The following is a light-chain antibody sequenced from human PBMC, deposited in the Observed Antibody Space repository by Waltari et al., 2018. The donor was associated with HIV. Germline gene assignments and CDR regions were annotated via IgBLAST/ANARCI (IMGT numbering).Light chain of an antibody. CDR3: GTWDSSLNLYV. CDR1: NSNVENNY. V-gene: IGLV1-51*01. Sequence: QSILTQPPSVSAAPGQKVSFSCSGGNSNVENNYVSWYQQVPGKAPRLLIYDNEKRPSGIPDRFSASKAGMSATLDITGLQIVDEADYYCGTWDSSLNLYVFGPGTTVAV. J-gene: IGLJ1*01. CDR2: DNE.